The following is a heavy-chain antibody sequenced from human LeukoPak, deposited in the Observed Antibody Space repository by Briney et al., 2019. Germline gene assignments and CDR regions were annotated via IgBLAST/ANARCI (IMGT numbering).Heavy chain of an antibody. V-gene: IGHV3-23*01. D-gene: IGHD3-3*01. Sequence: GGSLRLSCAASGFTFSGYAMSWVRQAPGKGLEWVSAISGSGGSTYYADSVKGRFTISRDNAKNSLYLQMNSLRAGDTAVYYCARTYDFWSASQYYFDSWGQGTLVTVSS. CDR2: ISGSGGST. J-gene: IGHJ4*02. CDR1: GFTFSGYA. CDR3: ARTYDFWSASQYYFDS.